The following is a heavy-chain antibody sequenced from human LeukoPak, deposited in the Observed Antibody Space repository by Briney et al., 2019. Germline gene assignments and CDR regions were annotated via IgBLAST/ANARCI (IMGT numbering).Heavy chain of an antibody. CDR1: GGTFSSYA. Sequence: ASVKVSCKASGGTFSSYAISWVRQAPGQGLEWMGGIIPIFGTANYAQKFQGRVTITADEFTSTAYMELSSLRSEDTAVYYCARGPSSGWTKTELDYWGQGTLVTVSS. CDR3: ARGPSSGWTKTELDY. CDR2: IIPIFGTA. V-gene: IGHV1-69*13. J-gene: IGHJ4*02. D-gene: IGHD6-19*01.